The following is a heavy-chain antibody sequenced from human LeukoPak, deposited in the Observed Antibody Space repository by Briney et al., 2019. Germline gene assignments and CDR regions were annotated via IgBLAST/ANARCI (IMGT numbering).Heavy chain of an antibody. D-gene: IGHD1-26*01. CDR3: AKDFVPRGGSYFPGFDY. J-gene: IGHJ4*02. Sequence: GGSLRLSCAASGFTFSSYAMNWVRQAPGRGLEWVSTISNSGDRTYYADSVKGRFTISRDNSKNTLYLQMNSLRTEDTAVYYCAKDFVPRGGSYFPGFDYWGQGTLVIVSS. V-gene: IGHV3-23*01. CDR2: ISNSGDRT. CDR1: GFTFSSYA.